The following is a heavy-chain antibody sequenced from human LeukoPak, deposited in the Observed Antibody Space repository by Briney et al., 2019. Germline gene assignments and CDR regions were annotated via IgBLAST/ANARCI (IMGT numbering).Heavy chain of an antibody. CDR1: GFTFSSYG. CDR3: ARADDSSGYYYQKPTDY. CDR2: IKQDGSEK. Sequence: GRSLRLSCAASGFTFSSYGMHWVRQAPGKGLEWVANIKQDGSEKYYVDSVKGRFTISRDNAKNSLYLQMNSLRAEDTAVYYCARADDSSGYYYQKPTDYWGQGTLVTVSS. V-gene: IGHV3-7*01. D-gene: IGHD3-22*01. J-gene: IGHJ4*02.